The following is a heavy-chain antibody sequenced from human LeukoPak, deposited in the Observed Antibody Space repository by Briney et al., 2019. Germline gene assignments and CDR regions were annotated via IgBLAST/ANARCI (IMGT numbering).Heavy chain of an antibody. V-gene: IGHV1-46*01. D-gene: IGHD3-22*01. Sequence: ASVKVSCKASGYTFTSYYMHWVRQAPGQGLEWMGIINPSGGSTSYAQKFQGRVTMTRDMSTSTVYMELSSLRSEDTAVYYCARDGTYYYDSSGSRGLDYWGQGTLVTVSS. CDR2: INPSGGST. CDR1: GYTFTSYY. CDR3: ARDGTYYYDSSGSRGLDY. J-gene: IGHJ4*02.